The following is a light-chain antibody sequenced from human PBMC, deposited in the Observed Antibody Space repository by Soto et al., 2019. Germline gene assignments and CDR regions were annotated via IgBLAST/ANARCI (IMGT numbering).Light chain of an antibody. CDR3: QQYNTWPQS. Sequence: IVMTQSPATLSVSPGERATLSCRASESVAGNLAWYQQKPGQTPRLLIFAASTRATGSPARFSGSGSGTDFTITITSLQSEDFAVYYCQQYNTWPQSFGPGTRVDV. CDR2: AAS. V-gene: IGKV3-15*01. CDR1: ESVAGN. J-gene: IGKJ3*01.